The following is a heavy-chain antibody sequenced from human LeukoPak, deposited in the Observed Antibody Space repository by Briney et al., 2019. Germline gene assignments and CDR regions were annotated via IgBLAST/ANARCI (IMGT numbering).Heavy chain of an antibody. D-gene: IGHD2-15*01. J-gene: IGHJ6*03. CDR2: IDDDGTDT. V-gene: IGHV3-74*01. CDR1: GFTSGNYW. Sequence: PGGSLRLSCVASGFTSGNYWMHWVRQAPGRGPEWVSRIDDDGTDTHYAVSVKGRFTISRDNDKNTLSLQMNSLRGEDTAVYYCARGLLSRSGYHWYYYMDVGGKGAMVTVSS. CDR3: ARGLLSRSGYHWYYYMDV.